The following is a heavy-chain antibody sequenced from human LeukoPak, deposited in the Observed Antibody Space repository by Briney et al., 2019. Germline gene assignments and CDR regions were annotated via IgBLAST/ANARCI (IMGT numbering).Heavy chain of an antibody. CDR1: GGTFSSYA. V-gene: IGHV1-69*05. CDR3: ASMIVGPDAFDI. CDR2: IIPIFGTA. Sequence: SVKVSCKASGGTFSSYAISWVRQAPGQGLEWMGGIIPIFGTANYAQKFQGRVTITTDESTSTAYMELSSLRSEDTAVYYCASMIVGPDAFDIWGQGTMVAVSS. J-gene: IGHJ3*02. D-gene: IGHD3-22*01.